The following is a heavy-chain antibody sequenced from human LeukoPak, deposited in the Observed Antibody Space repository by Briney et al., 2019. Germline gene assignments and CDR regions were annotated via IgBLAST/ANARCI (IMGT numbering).Heavy chain of an antibody. J-gene: IGHJ6*03. D-gene: IGHD4-17*01. CDR2: IYYSGST. CDR3: ARVPTPLTTFDYYYYTDV. CDR1: GYSISSSSYY. Sequence: SETLSLTCTVSGYSISSSSYYWGWIRQPPGKGLEWIGSIYYSGSTYYNPSLKSRVTISVDTSKNQFSLKLSSVTAADTAVYHCARVPTPLTTFDYYYYTDVWGKGTTVTVSS. V-gene: IGHV4-39*07.